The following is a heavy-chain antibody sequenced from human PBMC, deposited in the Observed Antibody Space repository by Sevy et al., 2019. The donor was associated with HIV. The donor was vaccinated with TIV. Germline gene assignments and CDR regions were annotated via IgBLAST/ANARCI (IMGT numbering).Heavy chain of an antibody. J-gene: IGHJ4*02. CDR3: AGHDGSSWSFDY. CDR1: GGSISSSSYY. CDR2: IYYSGST. D-gene: IGHD6-13*01. V-gene: IGHV4-39*01. Sequence: SETLSLTCTVSGGSISSSSYYWVWIRQPPGKGLEWIGSIYYSGSTYYNPPLKSRVTISVDTSKSQFSLKLSSVTAADTAVYYCAGHDGSSWSFDYWGQGTLVTVSS.